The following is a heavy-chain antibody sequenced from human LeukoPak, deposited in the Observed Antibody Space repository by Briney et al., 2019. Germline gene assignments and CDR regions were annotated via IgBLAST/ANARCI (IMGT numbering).Heavy chain of an antibody. CDR3: ARAQTYYYGSGSYYSFDY. D-gene: IGHD3-10*01. CDR2: IIPIFGTA. Sequence: ASVKVSCKASGGTFSSYAISWVRQAPGQGLEWMGGIIPIFGTANYAQKFQGRVTITADKSTSTAYMELSSLRSEDTAAYYCARAQTYYYGSGSYYSFDYWGQGTLVTVSS. CDR1: GGTFSSYA. J-gene: IGHJ4*02. V-gene: IGHV1-69*06.